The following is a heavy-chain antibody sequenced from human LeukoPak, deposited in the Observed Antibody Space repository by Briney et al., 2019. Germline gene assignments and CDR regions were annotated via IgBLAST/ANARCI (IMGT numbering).Heavy chain of an antibody. CDR2: IYYSGTT. CDR3: DRPFCSDGSCYSAY. J-gene: IGHJ4*02. Sequence: PSETLSLTCTVSAVSISAGSYYWSWIRQPPGKGLEWIGSIYYSGTTYYNPSLKSRVTISVDTSKKQLSLKLISVTAADTAVYNCDRPFCSDGSCYSAYWGQGTMVTVSS. V-gene: IGHV4-39*01. D-gene: IGHD2-15*01. CDR1: AVSISAGSYY.